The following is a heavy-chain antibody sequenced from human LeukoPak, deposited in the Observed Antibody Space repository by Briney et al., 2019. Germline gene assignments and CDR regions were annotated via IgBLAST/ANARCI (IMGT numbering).Heavy chain of an antibody. CDR2: IIPIFGTA. CDR1: GGTFSSYA. Sequence: GASVKVSCKASGGTFSSYAISWVRQAPGQGLEWMGGIIPIFGTANYAQKFQGRVTITTDESTSTAYMELNSLRSEDTAVYYCARGAGGSGSYYGAFDIWGQGTMVTVSS. V-gene: IGHV1-69*05. CDR3: ARGAGGSGSYYGAFDI. D-gene: IGHD3-10*01. J-gene: IGHJ3*02.